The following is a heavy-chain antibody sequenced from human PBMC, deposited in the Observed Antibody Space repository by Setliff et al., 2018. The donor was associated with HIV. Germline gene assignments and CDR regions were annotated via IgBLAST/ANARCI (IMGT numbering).Heavy chain of an antibody. V-gene: IGHV4-34*01. Sequence: SETLSLTCAVYGGSFNGYYWSWIRQPPGKGLEWIGEINHSGSTNYNPSLKSRVTMSVDKSKNQFSLRLSSVTAADTAVYYCARQERFGELIDSWGQGTLVTVSS. CDR1: GGSFNGYY. J-gene: IGHJ4*02. CDR3: ARQERFGELIDS. CDR2: INHSGST. D-gene: IGHD3-10*01.